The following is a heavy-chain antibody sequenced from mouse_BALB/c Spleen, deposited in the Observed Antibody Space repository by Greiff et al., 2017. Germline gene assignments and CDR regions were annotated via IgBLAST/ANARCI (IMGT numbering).Heavy chain of an antibody. CDR1: GYTFTDYN. V-gene: IGHV1S29*02. CDR3: ERAYYGSSYLYYFDY. J-gene: IGHJ2*01. CDR2: IYPYNGGT. D-gene: IGHD1-1*01. Sequence: DVQLVESGPELVKPGASVKISCKASGYTFTDYNMHWVKQSHGKSLEWIGYIYPYNGGTGYNQKFKSKATLTVDTSSSTAYMELRSLTSEDSAVYYCERAYYGSSYLYYFDYWGQGTTLTVAS.